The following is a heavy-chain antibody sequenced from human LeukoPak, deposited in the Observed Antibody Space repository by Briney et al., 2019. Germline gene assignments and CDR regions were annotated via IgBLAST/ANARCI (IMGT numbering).Heavy chain of an antibody. V-gene: IGHV4-34*01. D-gene: IGHD6-13*01. CDR1: GGSFSGYY. CDR2: INHSGST. J-gene: IGHJ4*02. CDR3: ASRVIAAAGYYFDY. Sequence: SETLSLTCAVYGGSFSGYYWSWIRQPPGKGLEWIGEINHSGSTNYNPSLKSRVTISVDTSKNQFSLKLSSVTAADTAVYYCASRVIAAAGYYFDYWGQGTLVTVSS.